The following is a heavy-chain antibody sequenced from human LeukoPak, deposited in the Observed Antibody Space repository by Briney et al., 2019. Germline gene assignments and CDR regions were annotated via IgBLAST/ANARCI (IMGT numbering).Heavy chain of an antibody. CDR1: GFTFSSYA. D-gene: IGHD2-21*02. V-gene: IGHV3-64*01. CDR2: ISTNGGIT. CDR3: ARGKGIYCGGDCSALDY. J-gene: IGHJ4*02. Sequence: GGSLRLSCAVSGFTFSSYAMHWVRQAPGKGLEYVSAISTNGGITYYANSVKGRSTISRDNSKNTLYLQMGSLTAEDMAVYYCARGKGIYCGGDCSALDYWGQGTLVTVSS.